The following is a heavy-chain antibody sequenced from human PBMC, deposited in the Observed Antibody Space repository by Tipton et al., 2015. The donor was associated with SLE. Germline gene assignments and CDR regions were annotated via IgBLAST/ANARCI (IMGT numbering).Heavy chain of an antibody. J-gene: IGHJ4*02. Sequence: GSLRLSCAASGFTVSSNYMSWVRQAPGKGLEWIGRIRNKANTYATEYAASVKGRFTISRDDSKNSLYVQMNSLKTEDTAVYYCVRGGTWLGGTYLDYWGQGTLVTVSS. CDR1: GFTVSSNY. CDR3: VRGGTWLGGTYLDY. CDR2: IRNKANTYAT. D-gene: IGHD3-22*01. V-gene: IGHV3-72*01.